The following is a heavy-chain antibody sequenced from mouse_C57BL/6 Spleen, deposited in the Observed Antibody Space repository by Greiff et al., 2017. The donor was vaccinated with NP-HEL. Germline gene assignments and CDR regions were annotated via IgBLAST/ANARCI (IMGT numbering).Heavy chain of an antibody. J-gene: IGHJ4*01. Sequence: VQLQQSGPELVKPGASVKISCKASGYAFSSSWMNWVKQRPGKGLESIGRIYPGDGDTNYNGKFKGKATLTADKSSSTAYMQLSSLTSEDSAVYFCARRGPVYAVDYWGQGTSVTVSS. V-gene: IGHV1-82*01. CDR3: ARRGPVYAVDY. CDR1: GYAFSSSW. CDR2: IYPGDGDT.